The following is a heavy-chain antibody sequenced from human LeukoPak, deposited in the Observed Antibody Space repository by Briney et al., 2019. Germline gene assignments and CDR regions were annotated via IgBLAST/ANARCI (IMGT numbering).Heavy chain of an antibody. CDR3: ARPAQLGSLYYGLDV. Sequence: PSETLSLTCAVYGGSFNGYQWSWIRQPPGKGLEWIGEINHSGSTNHNPSLKSRVTISVDTSKNQFSLKLSSVTAADTAVYYCARPAQLGSLYYGLDVWGQGTTVTVS. CDR2: INHSGST. V-gene: IGHV4-34*01. CDR1: GGSFNGYQ. D-gene: IGHD3-10*01. J-gene: IGHJ6*02.